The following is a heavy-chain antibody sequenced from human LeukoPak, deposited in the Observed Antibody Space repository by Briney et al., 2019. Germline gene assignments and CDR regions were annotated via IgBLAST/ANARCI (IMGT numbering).Heavy chain of an antibody. CDR2: ISSSGSST. J-gene: IGHJ4*02. Sequence: GGSLRLSCAASGFTFNNYDMNWVRQAPGKGLEWVSYISSSGSSTYYADSVRGRFTISRDNAKNSLYLQVNSLRAEDTAVYYCARDVLQRHWGQGTLVTVSS. CDR1: GFTFNNYD. D-gene: IGHD2/OR15-2a*01. V-gene: IGHV3-48*03. CDR3: ARDVLQRH.